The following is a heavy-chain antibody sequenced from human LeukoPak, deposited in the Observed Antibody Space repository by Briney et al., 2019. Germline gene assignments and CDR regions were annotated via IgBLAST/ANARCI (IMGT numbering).Heavy chain of an antibody. Sequence: ASVKVSCKAGNYSFINYGLTWVRQAPGQGLVWMGWISTYSGDTNYAQNFQGRVTLTRDTSTSTAYMDLNNLTPGDTAVYYCARVEYSSGRGDHWGQGTLVTVSS. CDR1: NYSFINYG. J-gene: IGHJ4*02. CDR3: ARVEYSSGRGDH. V-gene: IGHV1-18*01. D-gene: IGHD3-22*01. CDR2: ISTYSGDT.